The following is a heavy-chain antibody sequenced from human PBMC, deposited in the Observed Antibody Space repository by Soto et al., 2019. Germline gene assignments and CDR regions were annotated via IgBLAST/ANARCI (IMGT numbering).Heavy chain of an antibody. CDR2: ISYDGSNK. J-gene: IGHJ4*02. CDR3: ARDVGYCSGGSCYFNYFDY. CDR1: GFTFSSYA. V-gene: IGHV3-30-3*01. Sequence: PGGSLRLSCAASGFTFSSYAMHWVRQAPGKGLEWVAVISYDGSNKYYADSVKGRFTISRDNSKNTLYLQMNSLRAEDTAVYYCARDVGYCSGGSCYFNYFDYWGQGTLVT. D-gene: IGHD2-15*01.